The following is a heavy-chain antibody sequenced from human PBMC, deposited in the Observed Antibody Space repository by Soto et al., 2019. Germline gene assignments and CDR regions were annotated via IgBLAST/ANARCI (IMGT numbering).Heavy chain of an antibody. D-gene: IGHD4-17*01. V-gene: IGHV1-18*01. J-gene: IGHJ4*02. CDR1: GYIFHSST. CDR2: ISAYNGNI. Sequence: QVQLVQSGAEVKKPGASVKVSCKAPGYIFHSSTISWVRQAPGQGLEWMGWISAYNGNIKDAQKFQGRFTMTTDTSTSTAYVELRSRTSDDTAMYYCAIANYGDNDYWGQGTLVTVSS. CDR3: AIANYGDNDY.